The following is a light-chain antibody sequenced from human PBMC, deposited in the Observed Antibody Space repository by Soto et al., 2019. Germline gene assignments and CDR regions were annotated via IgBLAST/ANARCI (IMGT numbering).Light chain of an antibody. CDR2: KAS. CDR1: RTISSW. V-gene: IGKV1-5*03. CDR3: QKYNSPPRT. Sequence: DIPMTQSPSTLSGSVGDRVTITCRASRTISSWLAWYQQKPGKAPKLLIYKASTLKSGVPSRFSGSGSGTEFTLTISSLQPDDFATYFCQKYNSPPRTFGQGTKVELK. J-gene: IGKJ1*01.